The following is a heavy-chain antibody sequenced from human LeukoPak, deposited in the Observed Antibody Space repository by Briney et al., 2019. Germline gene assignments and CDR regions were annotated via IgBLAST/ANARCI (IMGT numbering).Heavy chain of an antibody. CDR2: INPNSGGT. J-gene: IGHJ4*02. V-gene: IGHV1-2*06. Sequence: ASVKVSCKASGYTFTGYYMHWVRQAPGQGLEWMGRINPNSGGTNYAQKFQGRVTMIRDTSISTAYMELSRLRSDDTAVYYCARAEGYCSSTSCYEPFDYWGQGTLVTVSS. CDR3: ARAEGYCSSTSCYEPFDY. D-gene: IGHD2-2*01. CDR1: GYTFTGYY.